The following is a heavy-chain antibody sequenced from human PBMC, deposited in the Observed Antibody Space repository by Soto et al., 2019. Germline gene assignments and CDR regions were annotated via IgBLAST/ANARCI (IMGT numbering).Heavy chain of an antibody. J-gene: IGHJ6*02. CDR1: GFNFISYS. CDR3: ARATYYYGSGSFPDYYYYYGMDV. Sequence: PGGSLRLSCAASGFNFISYSMNWVRQGPGKGLEWVSSISSSSSYIYYADSVKGRLTISRDNAKNSLYLQMNSLRAEDTAVYYCARATYYYGSGSFPDYYYYYGMDVWGQGTTVTVSS. V-gene: IGHV3-21*01. D-gene: IGHD3-10*01. CDR2: ISSSSSYI.